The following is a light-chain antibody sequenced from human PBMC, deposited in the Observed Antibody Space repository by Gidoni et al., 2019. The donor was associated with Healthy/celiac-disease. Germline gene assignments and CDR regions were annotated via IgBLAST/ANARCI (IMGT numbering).Light chain of an antibody. V-gene: IGKV3-11*01. CDR2: DAS. CDR1: QSVSSY. J-gene: IGKJ1*01. Sequence: DIVFTQSPATLSLSPGEKATLSCRDSQSVSSYLAWYQQKPGQAPRLLIYDASNRATGIPGRFSGSGYGTDFILTISSLEPEDFAVYYCQQRSKTFGQGTKVEIK. CDR3: QQRSKT.